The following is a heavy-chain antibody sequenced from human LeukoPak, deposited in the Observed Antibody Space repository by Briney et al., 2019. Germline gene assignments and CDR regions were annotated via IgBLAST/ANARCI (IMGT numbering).Heavy chain of an antibody. J-gene: IGHJ5*02. Sequence: SETLSLTCTVSGGSVSSGSYYWSWIRQPPGKGLEWIGYIYYSGSTNYNPSLKSRVTISVDTSKNQFSLKLSSVTAADTAVYYCAGDLIVGASWFDPWGQGTLVTVSS. CDR1: GGSVSSGSYY. CDR2: IYYSGST. CDR3: AGDLIVGASWFDP. D-gene: IGHD1-26*01. V-gene: IGHV4-61*01.